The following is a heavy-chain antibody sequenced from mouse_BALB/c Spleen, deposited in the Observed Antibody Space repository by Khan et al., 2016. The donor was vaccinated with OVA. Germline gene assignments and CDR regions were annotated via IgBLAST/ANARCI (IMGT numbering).Heavy chain of an antibody. D-gene: IGHD1-1*01. Sequence: EVMLVESGGGLVKPGGSLKLSCAASGFTFSNYAMSWVRQTPEKRLEWVASISGGGGDTFYPDSVKDRFTISRDHARNILYLQMSSLRSEDTAMYYCARTTVVPFDYWGQGTTLTVSS. CDR1: GFTFSNYA. J-gene: IGHJ2*01. CDR2: ISGGGGDT. CDR3: ARTTVVPFDY. V-gene: IGHV5-6-5*01.